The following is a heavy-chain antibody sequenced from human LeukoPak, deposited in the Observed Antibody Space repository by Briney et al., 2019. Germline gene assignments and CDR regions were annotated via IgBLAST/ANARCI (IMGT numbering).Heavy chain of an antibody. V-gene: IGHV4-59*01. CDR1: GGSIRGYY. CDR2: IYYSGST. CDR3: ARTGYSSGWDYYYYMDV. Sequence: PSETLSLTCNVSGGSIRGYYWSWIRQPPGKGLEWIGYIYYSGSTNYNPSLKSRVTISVDTSKNQFSLKLSSVTAADTAVYYCARTGYSSGWDYYYYMDVWGKGTTVTVSS. J-gene: IGHJ6*03. D-gene: IGHD6-19*01.